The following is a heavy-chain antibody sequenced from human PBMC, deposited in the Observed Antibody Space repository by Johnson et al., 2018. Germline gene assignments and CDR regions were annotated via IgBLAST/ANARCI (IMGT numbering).Heavy chain of an antibody. Sequence: VQLVQSGAEVKKPGESLKISCKGSGYNFATYWIGWVRQMPGKGLEWMGLIWPGDSETRSSPSFQGQVTISVDKSISTAFRQWSSLKASDTAMYYCARRVVGPRNYAFDMWGQGTMVTVSS. J-gene: IGHJ3*02. CDR1: GYNFATYW. CDR3: ARRVVGPRNYAFDM. V-gene: IGHV5-51*01. D-gene: IGHD1-26*01. CDR2: IWPGDSET.